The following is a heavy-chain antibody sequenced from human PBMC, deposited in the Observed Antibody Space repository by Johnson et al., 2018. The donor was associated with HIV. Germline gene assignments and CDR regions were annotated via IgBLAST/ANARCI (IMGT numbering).Heavy chain of an antibody. CDR3: ARQGLTVDAFDI. CDR1: GFTVSSNY. Sequence: QVQLVESGGGLIQPGGSLRLSCAASGFTVSSNYMHWVRQAPGKGLEWLAFISFDGSNKYYADSVKGRFTISRENAKNSLYLQMNSLRGGDTALYYCARQGLTVDAFDIWGQGTMVTVSS. D-gene: IGHD3/OR15-3a*01. J-gene: IGHJ3*02. V-gene: IGHV3-30*03. CDR2: ISFDGSNK.